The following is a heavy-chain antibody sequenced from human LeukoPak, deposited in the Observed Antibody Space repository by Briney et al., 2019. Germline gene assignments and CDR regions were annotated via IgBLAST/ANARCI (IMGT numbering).Heavy chain of an antibody. J-gene: IGHJ4*02. CDR2: IYHDGTA. CDR3: ARDTPMGTSAAAVY. D-gene: IGHD6-13*01. Sequence: PETLSLTCTVSGYFISTGYYWGWIRQPPGKGLEWIGAIYHDGTAYYRPSLKSRVTMSVDTSKNQFSLKLTSVTAADTAVYYCARDTPMGTSAAAVYWGQGILVTVSS. V-gene: IGHV4-38-2*02. CDR1: GYFISTGYY.